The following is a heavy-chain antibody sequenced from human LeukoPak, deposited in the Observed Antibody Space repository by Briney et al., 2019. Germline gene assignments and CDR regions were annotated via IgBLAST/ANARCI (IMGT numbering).Heavy chain of an antibody. Sequence: PGGSLRLSCAASGFTFSSYWMSWVRQAPGKGREWVANIKQDGSEKYYVDSVKGRFTISRDNAKNSLHLQMNSLRAEDTAVYYCAGEETDYDILTGYYNAAFDIWGQGTMVTVSS. V-gene: IGHV3-7*03. CDR1: GFTFSSYW. J-gene: IGHJ3*02. D-gene: IGHD3-9*01. CDR2: IKQDGSEK. CDR3: AGEETDYDILTGYYNAAFDI.